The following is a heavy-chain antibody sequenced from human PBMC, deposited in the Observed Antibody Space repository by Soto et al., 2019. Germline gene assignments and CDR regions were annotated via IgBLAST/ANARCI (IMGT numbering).Heavy chain of an antibody. CDR1: GDSVSSDSAA. Sequence: SQTLALACAISGDSVSSDSAAWNWIRQSPSRGLEWLGRTYYRSKWYNDYAVSVKSRITINPDTSKNQFSLQLNSVTPEDTAVYYCARVNWNLGWFDPWGQGTLVTVSS. D-gene: IGHD1-7*01. V-gene: IGHV6-1*01. J-gene: IGHJ5*02. CDR3: ARVNWNLGWFDP. CDR2: TYYRSKWYN.